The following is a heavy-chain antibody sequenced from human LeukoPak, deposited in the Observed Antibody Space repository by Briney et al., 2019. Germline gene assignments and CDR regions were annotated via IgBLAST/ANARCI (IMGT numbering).Heavy chain of an antibody. V-gene: IGHV4-34*01. Sequence: SETLSLTCAVYGGSFSGYYWSWIRQPPGKGLEWIGEINHSGSTNYNPSLKSRVTISVDTSKNQFSLKLSSVTAADTAVYYCARGGIYCSGGSCYASRAFDIWGQGTMVTVSS. CDR1: GGSFSGYY. CDR2: INHSGST. J-gene: IGHJ3*02. D-gene: IGHD2-15*01. CDR3: ARGGIYCSGGSCYASRAFDI.